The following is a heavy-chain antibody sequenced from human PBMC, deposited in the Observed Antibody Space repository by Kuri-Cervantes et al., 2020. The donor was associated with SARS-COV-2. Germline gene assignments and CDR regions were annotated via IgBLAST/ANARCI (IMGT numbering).Heavy chain of an antibody. CDR1: GFTVGSNY. V-gene: IGHV3-53*01. CDR3: ARDKRSLDFWSGYYSTRTRYWYFDL. D-gene: IGHD3-3*01. J-gene: IGHJ2*01. Sequence: GESLKISCAASGFTVGSNYMSWVRQAPGKGLEWVSVIYSGGSTYYADSVKGRFTISRDNSKNTLYLQMNSLRAEDTAVYYCARDKRSLDFWSGYYSTRTRYWYFDLWGRGTLVTVSS. CDR2: IYSGGST.